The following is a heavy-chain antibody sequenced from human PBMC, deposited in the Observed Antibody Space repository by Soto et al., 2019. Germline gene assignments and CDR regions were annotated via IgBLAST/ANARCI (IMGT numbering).Heavy chain of an antibody. D-gene: IGHD3-3*01. V-gene: IGHV4-59*01. CDR2: IHHSGTT. CDR1: NASMNIYY. CDR3: ARLSYDFASEDAFDF. J-gene: IGHJ3*01. Sequence: SETLSLTCTVSNASMNIYYWTWIRQPPGKGLEWIGYIHHSGTTNYNPSLKNRVTISVDTSNNRFSLYVNSVTAADTAVYYCARLSYDFASEDAFDFWGQGTMVTVSS.